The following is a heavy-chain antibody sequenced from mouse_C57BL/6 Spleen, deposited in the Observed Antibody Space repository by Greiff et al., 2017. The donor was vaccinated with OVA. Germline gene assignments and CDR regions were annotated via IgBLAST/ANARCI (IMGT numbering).Heavy chain of an antibody. CDR1: GYTFTSYW. CDR3: ARSASSYDY. V-gene: IGHV1-52*01. CDR2: IDPSDSET. D-gene: IGHD1-1*01. J-gene: IGHJ2*01. Sequence: VQLQQPGAELVRPGSSVKLSCKASGYTFTSYWMHWVKQRPIQGLEWIGNIDPSDSETHYNQKFKDKATLTVDKSSSTAYMQRSSLTSEDSAVYYCARSASSYDYWGQGTTLTVSS.